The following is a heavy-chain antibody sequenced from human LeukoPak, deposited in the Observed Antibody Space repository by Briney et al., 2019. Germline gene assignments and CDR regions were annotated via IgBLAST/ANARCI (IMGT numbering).Heavy chain of an antibody. V-gene: IGHV3-48*03. D-gene: IGHD6-19*01. J-gene: IGHJ4*02. CDR3: ARMYSSGLFDY. CDR1: GFTFSSYD. CDR2: ISSSGTTI. Sequence: GGSLRLSCAASGFTFSSYDMNWVRQAPGKGLEWVSYISSSGTTIYYADSVKGRFTISRDNAKNSLYLQMNSLRAEDTAVYYRARMYSSGLFDYWGQGTLVTVSS.